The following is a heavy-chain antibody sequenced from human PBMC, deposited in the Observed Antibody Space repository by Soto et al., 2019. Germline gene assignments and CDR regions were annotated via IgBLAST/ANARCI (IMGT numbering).Heavy chain of an antibody. J-gene: IGHJ6*02. CDR3: ARVDFYYYYGMDV. CDR1: GGSISSGDYY. V-gene: IGHV4-30-4*01. Sequence: SETLSLTCTVSGGSISSGDYYWSWIRQPPGKGLEWIGHIHYSGTTYYNPSLKSRATISVDTSKSQFSLKLSSVTAADTAVYYCARVDFYYYYGMDVWGQGTTVTVSS. CDR2: IHYSGTT.